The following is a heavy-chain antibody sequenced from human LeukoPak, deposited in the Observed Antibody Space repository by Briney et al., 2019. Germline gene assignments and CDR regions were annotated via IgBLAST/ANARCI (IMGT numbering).Heavy chain of an antibody. D-gene: IGHD6-19*01. CDR1: GGSISSGGYY. CDR3: ARAVRASGCHDY. Sequence: MASQTLSLTCTVSGGSISSGGYYWSWIRQHPGKGLEWIGYIYYSGSTYYNPSLKSRVTISVDTSKNRFSLKLSSVTAADTAVYYCARAVRASGCHDYWGQGTLVTVSS. J-gene: IGHJ4*02. CDR2: IYYSGST. V-gene: IGHV4-31*03.